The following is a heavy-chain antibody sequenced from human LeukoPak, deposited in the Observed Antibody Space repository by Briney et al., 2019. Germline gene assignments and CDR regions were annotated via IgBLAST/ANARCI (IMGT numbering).Heavy chain of an antibody. D-gene: IGHD2-8*01. CDR2: ISSSGTTM. V-gene: IGHV3-11*01. CDR3: GRATAVYYFDC. CDR1: GFSFSDYH. Sequence: PGGSLRLSCAASGFSFSDYHMDWIRQAPGKGLEWVSHISSSGTTMYYADSVKGRFTISRDNSKNSLYLQMNSLRDEDTAVYYCGRATAVYYFDCWGQGTLVTVSS. J-gene: IGHJ4*02.